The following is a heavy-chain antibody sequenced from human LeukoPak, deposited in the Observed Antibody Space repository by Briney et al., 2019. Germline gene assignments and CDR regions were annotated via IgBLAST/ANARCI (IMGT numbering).Heavy chain of an antibody. J-gene: IGHJ3*02. CDR3: ARDAPDIVVVPAARLTAFDI. D-gene: IGHD2-2*01. V-gene: IGHV1-18*01. CDR1: GYTFTSYG. CDR2: ISAYNGNT. Sequence: GASVKVSCKASGYTFTSYGISWVRQAPGQGLEWMGWISAYNGNTNHAQKLQGRVTMTTDTSTSTAYMELRSLRSDDTAVYYCARDAPDIVVVPAARLTAFDIWGQGTMVTVSS.